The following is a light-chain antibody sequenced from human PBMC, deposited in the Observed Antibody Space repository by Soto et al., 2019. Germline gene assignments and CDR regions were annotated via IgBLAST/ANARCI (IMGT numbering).Light chain of an antibody. CDR2: EDS. Sequence: NFMLTQPHSVSESPGKTVTISCTRSSGSIAGYYVQWYQQRPDSAPTTVIYEDSQRPSGVPDRFSGSIDSPSNSASLTISTRKPEDEADYFCQSYDSNDHVVFGGGTKLTVL. CDR3: QSYDSNDHVV. J-gene: IGLJ2*01. CDR1: SGSIAGYY. V-gene: IGLV6-57*04.